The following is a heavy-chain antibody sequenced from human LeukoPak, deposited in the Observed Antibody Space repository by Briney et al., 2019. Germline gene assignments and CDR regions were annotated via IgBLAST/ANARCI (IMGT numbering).Heavy chain of an antibody. J-gene: IGHJ4*02. V-gene: IGHV1-18*01. D-gene: IGHD6-13*01. CDR1: GYTFTNYG. CDR2: IIPIFGTA. Sequence: AASVKVSCKASGYTFTNYGITWVRQAPGQGLEWMGGIIPIFGTANYAQKLQGRVTMTTDTSTSTAYMELRSLRSDDTAVYYCASYSAGRSSWYYFDYWGQGTLVTVSS. CDR3: ASYSAGRSSWYYFDY.